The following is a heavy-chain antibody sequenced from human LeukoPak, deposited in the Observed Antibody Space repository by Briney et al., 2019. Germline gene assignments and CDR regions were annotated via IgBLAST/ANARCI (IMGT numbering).Heavy chain of an antibody. D-gene: IGHD6-19*01. Sequence: VASVKVSCKASGYTFINNWMHWVRQAPGQGLEWMGWINPNSGGTNYAQKFQGRVTMTRDTSISTAYMELSRLRSDDTAVYYCARDPLYSSGSDYYYYYYMDVWGKGTTVTISS. J-gene: IGHJ6*03. CDR3: ARDPLYSSGSDYYYYYYMDV. V-gene: IGHV1-2*02. CDR1: GYTFINNW. CDR2: INPNSGGT.